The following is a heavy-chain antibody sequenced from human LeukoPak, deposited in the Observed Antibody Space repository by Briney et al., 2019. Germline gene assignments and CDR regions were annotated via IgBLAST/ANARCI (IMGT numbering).Heavy chain of an antibody. CDR3: TTLNGARGTTFMDV. V-gene: IGHV3-15*01. Sequence: GGSLRLSCTASGFTFSNSWMNWVRQAPGKGLEWVGRIKSKTEGGTTDYAAPVKGRFTISRDDSKNTLYVQMNSLKTEDTAVYYCTTLNGARGTTFMDVWGKGTTVTVSS. D-gene: IGHD1-7*01. CDR2: IKSKTEGGTT. CDR1: GFTFSNSW. J-gene: IGHJ6*03.